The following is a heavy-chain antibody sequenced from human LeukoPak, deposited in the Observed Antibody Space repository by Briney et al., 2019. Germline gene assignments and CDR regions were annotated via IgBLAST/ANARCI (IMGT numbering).Heavy chain of an antibody. CDR3: ARDWANCGGDCSRGYFDY. CDR2: IIPIFGTA. Sequence: ASVKVSCKASGGTFSSYAISWVRQAPGQGLEWMGGIIPIFGTANYAQKFQGRVTMTRDTSTSTVYMELSSLRSEDTAVYYCARDWANCGGDCSRGYFDYWGQGTLVTVSS. J-gene: IGHJ4*02. D-gene: IGHD2-21*02. V-gene: IGHV1-69*05. CDR1: GGTFSSYA.